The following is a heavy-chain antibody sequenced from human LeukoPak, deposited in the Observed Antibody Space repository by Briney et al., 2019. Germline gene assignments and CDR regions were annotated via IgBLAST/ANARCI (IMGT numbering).Heavy chain of an antibody. CDR1: GGSISSYY. CDR3: ARAYYYYYMDV. CDR2: IYYSGST. Sequence: SETLSLTCTVSGGSISSYYWSWIRQPPGKGLEWIGYIYYSGSTNYNPSLKSRVTISVDTSKNQFSLKLSSVTAADTAMYYCARAYYYYYMDVWGKGTTVTISS. J-gene: IGHJ6*03. V-gene: IGHV4-59*01.